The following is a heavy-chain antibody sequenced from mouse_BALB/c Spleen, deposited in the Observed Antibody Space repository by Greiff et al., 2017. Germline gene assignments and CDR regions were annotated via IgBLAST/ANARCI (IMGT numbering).Heavy chain of an antibody. V-gene: IGHV5-4*02. Sequence: EVKLVESGGGLVKPGGSLKLSCAASGFTFSDYYMYWVRQTPEKRLEWVATISDGGSYTYYPDSVKGRFTISRDNAKNNLYLQMSSLKSEDTAMYYCARDSPYDYDFAYWGQGTLVTVSA. CDR2: ISDGGSYT. D-gene: IGHD2-4*01. CDR1: GFTFSDYY. J-gene: IGHJ3*01. CDR3: ARDSPYDYDFAY.